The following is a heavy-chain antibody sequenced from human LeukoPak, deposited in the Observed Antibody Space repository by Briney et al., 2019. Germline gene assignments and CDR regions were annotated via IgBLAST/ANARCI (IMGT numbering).Heavy chain of an antibody. J-gene: IGHJ4*02. Sequence: GGSLRLSCAASGFSFSSYAMHWVRQAPGKGLEWVAVISSDGSHTFYADSVKGRFSISRDNSKNSLYLEMNSLRTEDAAMYYCAKESGKFDYWGQGTLVAVSS. CDR3: AKESGKFDY. CDR2: ISSDGSHT. CDR1: GFSFSSYA. V-gene: IGHV3-30*18.